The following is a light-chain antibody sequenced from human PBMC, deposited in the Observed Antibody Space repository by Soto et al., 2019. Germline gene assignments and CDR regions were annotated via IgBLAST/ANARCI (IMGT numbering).Light chain of an antibody. CDR1: QGIRDD. V-gene: IGKV1-6*01. CDR2: ASS. Sequence: AIQMTQSPSSLSASVGDRITITCRASQGIRDDLGWYQQEPGKAPKLLIYASSSLQSGVPSRFSGSGFGTDFTLTISSLQPEDFATYYCLQDYNFPLTFGGGTKVEIK. J-gene: IGKJ4*01. CDR3: LQDYNFPLT.